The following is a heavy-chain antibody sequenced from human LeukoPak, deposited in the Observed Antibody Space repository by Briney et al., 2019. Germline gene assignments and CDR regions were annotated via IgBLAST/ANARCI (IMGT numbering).Heavy chain of an antibody. CDR2: ISSSSSYI. J-gene: IGHJ6*02. V-gene: IGHV3-21*01. CDR1: GFTFSSYS. CDR3: ARGLDSGSYYYYGMDV. D-gene: IGHD1-26*01. Sequence: GGSLRLSCAASGFTFSSYSMNWVRQAPGKGLEWVSSISSSSSYIYYADSVKGQFTISRDNAKNSLYLQMNSLRAEDTAVYYCARGLDSGSYYYYGMDVWGQGTTVTVSS.